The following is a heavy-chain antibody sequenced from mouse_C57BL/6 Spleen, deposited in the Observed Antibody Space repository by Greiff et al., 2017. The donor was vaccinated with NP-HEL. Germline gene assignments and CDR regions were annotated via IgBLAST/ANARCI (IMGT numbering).Heavy chain of an antibody. J-gene: IGHJ2*01. D-gene: IGHD1-1*01. V-gene: IGHV1-52*01. Sequence: VQLQQPGAELVRPGSSVKLSCKASGYTFTSYWMHWVKQRPIQGLEWIGNIDPSDSETHSNQKFKDKATLTVDKSSSTAYMQLSSLTSEDSAVYYCARWGRFFYYGSSYFDYWGQGTTLTVSS. CDR1: GYTFTSYW. CDR2: IDPSDSET. CDR3: ARWGRFFYYGSSYFDY.